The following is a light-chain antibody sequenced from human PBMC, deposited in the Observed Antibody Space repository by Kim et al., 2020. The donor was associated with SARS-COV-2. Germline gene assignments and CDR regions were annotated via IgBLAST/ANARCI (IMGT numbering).Light chain of an antibody. Sequence: DIQMTQFPSTLSASVGDRVTITCRASQSMSRYLAWYQQKPGKAPKLLIYEASNLESGVPLRFSGSGSGTEFTLTITSLQPDDFATYYCQQFISYPLTFGGGTKVEI. V-gene: IGKV1-5*03. J-gene: IGKJ4*01. CDR1: QSMSRY. CDR2: EAS. CDR3: QQFISYPLT.